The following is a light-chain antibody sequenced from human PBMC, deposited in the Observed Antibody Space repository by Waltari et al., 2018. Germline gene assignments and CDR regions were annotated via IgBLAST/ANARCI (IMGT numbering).Light chain of an antibody. CDR2: GAS. CDR1: QSLTKRY. CDR3: QQYGSSIMYT. J-gene: IGKJ2*01. V-gene: IGKV3-20*01. Sequence: IVLTQSPVTLSLSQGERATLSCRASQSLTKRYLAWYQQKPGQAPRLLIYGASSRASGIPDRFSGSGSGTDFTLTISGLEPEDSAVYYCQQYGSSIMYTFGQGTKLEIK.